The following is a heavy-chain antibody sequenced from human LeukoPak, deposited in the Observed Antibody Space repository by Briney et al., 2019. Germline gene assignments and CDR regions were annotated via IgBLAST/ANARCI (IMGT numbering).Heavy chain of an antibody. CDR1: GDSITSGSYY. V-gene: IGHV4-61*02. D-gene: IGHD1-26*01. J-gene: IGHJ3*02. Sequence: KSSETLSLTCTVSGDSITSGSYYWSWIRQPAGKGLEWIGRIYSSGGASYNPSLKSRVTMSVDTSESQISLKLSSVTAADTAVYFCAAVAVGATTRAFDIWGQGTVVAVSS. CDR3: AAVAVGATTRAFDI. CDR2: IYSSGGA.